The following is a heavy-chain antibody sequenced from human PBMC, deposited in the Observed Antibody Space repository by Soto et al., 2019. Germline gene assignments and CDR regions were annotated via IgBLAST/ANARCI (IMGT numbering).Heavy chain of an antibody. J-gene: IGHJ6*02. V-gene: IGHV3-9*01. D-gene: IGHD6-19*01. CDR1: GFKFDGYV. CDR2: LSWNGGSL. Sequence: EAQLVESGGGLVQPGRSLRLSCVGAGFKFDGYVMHWVRQAPGKGLEWVAGLSWNGGSLEYSDSVGGRFTISRDNNMNSMSLQMESLNFDDTGTYFSAKNMARSGYVGNYYGMDVWSQRPTVTVS. CDR3: AKNMARSGYVGNYYGMDV.